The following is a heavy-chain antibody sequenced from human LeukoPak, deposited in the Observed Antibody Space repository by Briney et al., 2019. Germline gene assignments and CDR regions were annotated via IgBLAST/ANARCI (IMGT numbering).Heavy chain of an antibody. Sequence: GGSLRLSCAGSGFTFSSYDMNWVRQAPGKGLEWVSSISSSSSYIYYADSVKGRFTISRDNAKNSLYLQMNSLRAEDTAVYYCARDLYSYGYINWFDPWGQGTLVTVSS. V-gene: IGHV3-21*01. CDR1: GFTFSSYD. D-gene: IGHD5-18*01. CDR3: ARDLYSYGYINWFDP. J-gene: IGHJ5*02. CDR2: ISSSSSYI.